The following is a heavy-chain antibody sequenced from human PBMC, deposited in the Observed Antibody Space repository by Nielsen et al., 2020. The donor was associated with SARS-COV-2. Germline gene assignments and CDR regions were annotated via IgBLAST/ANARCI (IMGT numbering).Heavy chain of an antibody. CDR1: GGSFSGYY. D-gene: IGHD4-17*01. Sequence: SETLSLTCAVYGGSFSGYYWSWIRQPPGKGLEWIGEINHSGSTNYNPSLKSRVTISVDTSKNQFSLKLSSVTAADTAVYYCARSSPVTNDGIFDYWGQGTLVTVSS. CDR3: ARSSPVTNDGIFDY. J-gene: IGHJ4*02. CDR2: INHSGST. V-gene: IGHV4-34*01.